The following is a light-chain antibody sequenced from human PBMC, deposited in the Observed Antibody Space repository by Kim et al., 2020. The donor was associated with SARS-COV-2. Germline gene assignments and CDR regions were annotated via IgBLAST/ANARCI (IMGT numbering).Light chain of an antibody. J-gene: IGLJ3*02. CDR3: SSFTSSDTWV. CDR1: SSDVGGYSH. Sequence: SELTQPASVSGSPGQSITISCTGTSSDVGGYSHVSWYQHHPGKAPKLMIYEVSNSPSGVSHRFSGSKSGTTASLTISGLQTEDEADYYCSSFTSSDTWVFGGGTQLTVL. V-gene: IGLV2-14*01. CDR2: EVS.